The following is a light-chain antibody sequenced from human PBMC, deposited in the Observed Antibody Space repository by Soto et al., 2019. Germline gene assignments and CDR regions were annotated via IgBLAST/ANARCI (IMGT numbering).Light chain of an antibody. CDR2: AAS. CDR3: VQHNNYPPLT. CDR1: QGIRND. Sequence: DIQMTQSPSSLSESVGDRVTITCRASQGIRNDLGWYQQKPGKAPKRLIYAASSLQSGVPSRFSGSGSGTEVTLTSISLQPQDFATYYCVQHNNYPPLTFGGGTKVEIK. J-gene: IGKJ4*01. V-gene: IGKV1-17*01.